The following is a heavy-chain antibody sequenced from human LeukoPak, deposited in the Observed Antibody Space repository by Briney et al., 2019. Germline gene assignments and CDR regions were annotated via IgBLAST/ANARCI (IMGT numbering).Heavy chain of an antibody. CDR3: ARTGVYYDFWSGKSVVTLFDY. CDR1: GGSFSGYY. V-gene: IGHV4-34*01. CDR2: INHSGST. D-gene: IGHD3-3*01. Sequence: PSETLSLTCAVYGGSFSGYYWSWIRQPPGKGLEWIGEINHSGSTNYNPSLKSRVTISVDTSKNQFSLKLSSVTAADTAVYYCARTGVYYDFWSGKSVVTLFDYWGQGTLVTVSS. J-gene: IGHJ4*02.